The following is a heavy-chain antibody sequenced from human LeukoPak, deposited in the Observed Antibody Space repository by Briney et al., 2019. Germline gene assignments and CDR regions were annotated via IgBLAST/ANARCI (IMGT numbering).Heavy chain of an antibody. Sequence: SETLSLTCTVSGGSIRGSDYYWGWIRQPPGKEMEWIGHIYHSGTFYFNPSLTSRVTVSVDTSKNQFSLSLTAVTASDTALYYCTRRPNDVCDAGGCYRSYFDPWGQGILVTVSS. V-gene: IGHV4-39*01. CDR2: IYHSGTF. CDR3: TRRPNDVCDAGGCYRSYFDP. D-gene: IGHD2-21*02. J-gene: IGHJ5*02. CDR1: GGSIRGSDYY.